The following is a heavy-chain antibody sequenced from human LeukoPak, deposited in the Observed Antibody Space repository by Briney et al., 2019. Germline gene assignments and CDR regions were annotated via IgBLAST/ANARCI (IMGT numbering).Heavy chain of an antibody. J-gene: IGHJ5*02. D-gene: IGHD6-13*01. CDR1: GYSISRGYY. CDR2: IYHSGST. V-gene: IGHV4-38-2*02. Sequence: PSETLSLTCTVSGYSISRGYYWGWIRQPPGKGLEWIGCIYHSGSTYYNPYLKSRGTISVDPSKNQFSLKLSSVTAADTAFYYCARGEIAAAGTSWFDPWGQGTLVTVSS. CDR3: ARGEIAAAGTSWFDP.